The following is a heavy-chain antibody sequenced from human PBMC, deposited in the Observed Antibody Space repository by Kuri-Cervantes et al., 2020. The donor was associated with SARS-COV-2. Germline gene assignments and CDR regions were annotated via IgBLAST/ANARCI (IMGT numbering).Heavy chain of an antibody. CDR2: ITESGST. J-gene: IGHJ6*02. V-gene: IGHV4-34*01. CDR3: ARGKWLSAYYYYYYGMDV. D-gene: IGHD3-22*01. Sequence: SETLSLTCAVYGGSSSDDKWSWIRQAPGKGLEWVGEITESGSTNYNPSLKGRVSMSVDTSKKQFSLKLTSVTAADTAVYYCARGKWLSAYYYYYYGMDVWGQGTTVTVSS. CDR1: GGSSSDDK.